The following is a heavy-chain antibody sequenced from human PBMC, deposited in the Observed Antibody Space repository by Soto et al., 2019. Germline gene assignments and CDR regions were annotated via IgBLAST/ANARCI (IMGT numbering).Heavy chain of an antibody. CDR1: GFTFSSYA. Sequence: GGSLRLSCAASGFTFSSYAMSWVRQAPGKGLEWVSAISGSGGSTYYADSVKGRFTISRDNSKNTLYLQMNSLRAEDTAVYYCAKGAEYCSSTSCSNWFDPWGQGTLVTVSS. V-gene: IGHV3-23*01. CDR2: ISGSGGST. D-gene: IGHD2-2*01. J-gene: IGHJ5*02. CDR3: AKGAEYCSSTSCSNWFDP.